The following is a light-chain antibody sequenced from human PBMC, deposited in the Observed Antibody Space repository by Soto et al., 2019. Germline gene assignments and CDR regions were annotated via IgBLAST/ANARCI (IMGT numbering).Light chain of an antibody. CDR2: EVT. CDR1: SSDVGSYNL. J-gene: IGLJ2*01. CDR3: CAYAGSSTFVI. V-gene: IGLV2-23*02. Sequence: QSALTQPASVSGSPGQSITISCTGTSSDVGSYNLVSWYQQNPGKVPKLMIYEVTKRPSGVSNLFSGSKSGNTASLTISGLQAENEADYYCCAYAGSSTFVIFGEGTKLTVL.